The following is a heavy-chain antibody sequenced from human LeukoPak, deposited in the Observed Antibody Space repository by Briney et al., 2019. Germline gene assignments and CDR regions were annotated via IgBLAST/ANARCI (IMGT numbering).Heavy chain of an antibody. CDR3: ARAPYSSSWFDF. J-gene: IGHJ4*02. CDR1: GFTFSSYG. D-gene: IGHD6-13*01. CDR2: IRYDGSNK. Sequence: GGSLRLSCAASGFTFSSYGMHWVRQAPGKGLEWVAFIRYDGSNKYYADSVKGRFTIPRDNSKNTLYLQMNSLRAEDTAVYYCARAPYSSSWFDFWGQGTLVTVSS. V-gene: IGHV3-30*02.